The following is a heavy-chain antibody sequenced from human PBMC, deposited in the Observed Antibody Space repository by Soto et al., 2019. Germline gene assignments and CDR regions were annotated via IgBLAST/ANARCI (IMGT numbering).Heavy chain of an antibody. CDR2: ISYSGST. D-gene: IGHD6-19*01. Sequence: PSETLSLTCTVSGGSISSYYWSWIRQPPGKGLEWIGYISYSGSTNYNPSLKSRVTISVDTSKNQFSLKLNSVTAADTAVYYCARFPYTAVAVPYWGQGTLVTGSS. V-gene: IGHV4-59*08. J-gene: IGHJ4*02. CDR1: GGSISSYY. CDR3: ARFPYTAVAVPY.